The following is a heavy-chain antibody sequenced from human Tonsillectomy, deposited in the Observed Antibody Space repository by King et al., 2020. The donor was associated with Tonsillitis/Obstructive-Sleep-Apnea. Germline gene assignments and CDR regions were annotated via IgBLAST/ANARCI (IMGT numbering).Heavy chain of an antibody. CDR2: IKSKTDGGTT. V-gene: IGHV3-15*01. J-gene: IGHJ6*03. Sequence: QLVQSGGGLVKPGGSLRLSCAASGFTFNNAWMSWVRQAPGKGLEWVGRIKSKTDGGTTDYAAPVKGRFTISRDDSKNTLYLQMNSLKTADTAVYYCTSTSDYSNYVDSYYYYMDVWGKGTTVTVSS. CDR3: TSTSDYSNYVDSYYYYMDV. D-gene: IGHD4-11*01. CDR1: GFTFNNAW.